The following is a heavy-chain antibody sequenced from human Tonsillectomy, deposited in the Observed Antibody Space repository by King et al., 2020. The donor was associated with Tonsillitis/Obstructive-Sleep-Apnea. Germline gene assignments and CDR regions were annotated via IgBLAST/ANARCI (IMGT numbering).Heavy chain of an antibody. V-gene: IGHV4-59*08. J-gene: IGHJ6*02. CDR2: LFYSGST. CDR1: GGSISSFY. CDR3: ARVTGMSYYYYGMDV. D-gene: IGHD7-27*01. Sequence: QLQESGPGLVKPSETLSLTCTVSGGSISSFYWNWIRQPPGKGLEWIGYLFYSGSTNYNPSLKSRVTISVDTSKNQCSLKLTSVTAADTAVYYCARVTGMSYYYYGMDVWGQGTTVTVSS.